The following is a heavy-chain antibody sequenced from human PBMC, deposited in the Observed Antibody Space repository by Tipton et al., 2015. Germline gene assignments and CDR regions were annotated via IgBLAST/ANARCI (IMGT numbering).Heavy chain of an antibody. CDR3: ARALRRDDAFDI. V-gene: IGHV3-NL1*01. J-gene: IGHJ3*02. CDR2: IDKYDST. D-gene: IGHD3-16*01. CDR1: GFSFSSYG. Sequence: SLRLSCAASGFSFSSYGMHWVRQAPGKGLEWVSVIDKYDSTNYADSVTGRFTISRDNSKNTLYLQMNSLRADDTGVYYCARALRRDDAFDIWGQGTMVTVSS.